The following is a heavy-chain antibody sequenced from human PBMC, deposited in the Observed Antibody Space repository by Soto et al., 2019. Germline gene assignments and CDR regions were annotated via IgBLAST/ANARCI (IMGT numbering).Heavy chain of an antibody. CDR2: TYYRSKWYN. V-gene: IGHV6-1*01. Sequence: PSQTLSLTCAISGDSVSSNSAAWNWIRQSPSRGLEWLGRTYYRSKWYNDYAVSVKSRITINPDTSKNQSSLQRNSVTPEDTAVYYCARGSHNSGGFNCFDPWGQGTLVTVPS. J-gene: IGHJ5*02. CDR3: ARGSHNSGGFNCFDP. CDR1: GDSVSSNSAA. D-gene: IGHD5-12*01.